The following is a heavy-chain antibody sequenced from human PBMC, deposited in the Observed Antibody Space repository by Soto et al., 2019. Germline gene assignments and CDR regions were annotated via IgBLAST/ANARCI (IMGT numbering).Heavy chain of an antibody. CDR2: IYPGDSDT. CDR1: GYSFTSYW. D-gene: IGHD3-3*01. J-gene: IGHJ6*02. Sequence: PGESLKISCKGSGYSFTSYWICWVRQMPWKGLEWMGIIYPGDSDTRYSPSFQGQVTISADKSISTAYLQWSSLKASDTAMYYCARLTYYDFWSGYGMDVWGQGTTVTVSS. CDR3: ARLTYYDFWSGYGMDV. V-gene: IGHV5-51*01.